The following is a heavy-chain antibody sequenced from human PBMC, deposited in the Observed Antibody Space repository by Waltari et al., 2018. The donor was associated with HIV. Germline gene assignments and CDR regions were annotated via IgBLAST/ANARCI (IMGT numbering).Heavy chain of an antibody. CDR3: ARSLVHDAFDI. CDR1: GGSFSGYY. D-gene: IGHD6-13*01. CDR2: INHSGST. V-gene: IGHV4-34*01. J-gene: IGHJ3*02. Sequence: QVRLQQWGAGLLKPSVTLSLTCAVYGGSFSGYYWTWIRQPPEKGLEWIGEINHSGSTNYNPSLKSRVTISVDTSKNQFSLKLNSVTAADTAVYYCARSLVHDAFDIWGQGTMVTVSS.